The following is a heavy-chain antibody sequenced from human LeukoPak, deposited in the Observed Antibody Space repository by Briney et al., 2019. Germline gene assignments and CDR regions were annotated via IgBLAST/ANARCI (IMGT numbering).Heavy chain of an antibody. CDR2: ISWNSGSI. V-gene: IGHV3-9*03. Sequence: PGGSLRLSCAASGFTFDDYAMHWVRQAPGKGLEWVSGISWNSGSIGYADSVKGRFTISRDNAKNSLYLQMNSLRAEDMALYYCAKAIRSGYSSGWYYFDYWGQGTLVTVSS. D-gene: IGHD6-19*01. CDR3: AKAIRSGYSSGWYYFDY. J-gene: IGHJ4*02. CDR1: GFTFDDYA.